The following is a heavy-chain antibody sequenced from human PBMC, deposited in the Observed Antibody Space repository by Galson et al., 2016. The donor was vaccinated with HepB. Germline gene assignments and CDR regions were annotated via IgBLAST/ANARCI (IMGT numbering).Heavy chain of an antibody. CDR2: ISHDGSST. CDR3: ARDQPVDFCSGGTCYPGAFDV. CDR1: EFIFSDYG. V-gene: IGHV3-30*03. Sequence: SLRLSCAASEFIFSDYGMHWVRQAPGKGLEWVAVISHDGSSTDSADSVKGRFAISRDNSKNTLSLQMNSLRPEDTAMYYCARDQPVDFCSGGTCYPGAFDVWGQGTMVTVSS. J-gene: IGHJ3*01. D-gene: IGHD2-15*01.